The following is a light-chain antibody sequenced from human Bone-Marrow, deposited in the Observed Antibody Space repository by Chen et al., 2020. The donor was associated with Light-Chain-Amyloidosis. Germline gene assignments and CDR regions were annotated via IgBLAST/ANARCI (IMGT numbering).Light chain of an antibody. CDR3: QQYNQWPPLT. CDR1: QNVFIN. V-gene: IGKV3-15*01. CDR2: GAS. J-gene: IGKJ4*01. Sequence: EIDLTQSPATLSVSPGEGATLSCRASQNVFINLAWYQQKPGQAPRLLIYGASMRAIGVPARFSGGVSGTEFTLTISSLQPEDSAVYYCQQYNQWPPLTFGGGTKVEI.